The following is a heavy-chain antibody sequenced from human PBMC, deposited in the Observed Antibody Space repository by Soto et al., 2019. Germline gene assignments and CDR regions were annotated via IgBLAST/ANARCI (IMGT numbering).Heavy chain of an antibody. V-gene: IGHV4-59*01. CDR1: GGSISSYY. Sequence: XETLSLTCTVSGGSISSYYWSWIRQPPGKGLEWIGYIYYSGSTNYNPSLKGRVTISVDTSKNQFSLKLSSVTAADTAVYYCARGKAAYWFDPWGQGTLVTVSS. CDR2: IYYSGST. CDR3: ARGKAAYWFDP. J-gene: IGHJ5*02. D-gene: IGHD6-13*01.